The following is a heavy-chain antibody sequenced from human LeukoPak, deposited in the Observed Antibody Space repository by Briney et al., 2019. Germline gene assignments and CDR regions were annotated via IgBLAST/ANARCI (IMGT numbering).Heavy chain of an antibody. CDR1: GFTFSSYA. CDR2: ISGSGGST. Sequence: PGGSLRLSCAASGFTFSSYAMSWVRQAPGKGLEWVSAISGSGGSTYYADSVKGRFTISRDNSKNTLYLQMNSLRAEDTAVYYCAKDRVRGVSGYYYYGMDVWGQGTTVTVSS. CDR3: AKDRVRGVSGYYYYGMDV. V-gene: IGHV3-23*01. J-gene: IGHJ6*02. D-gene: IGHD3-10*01.